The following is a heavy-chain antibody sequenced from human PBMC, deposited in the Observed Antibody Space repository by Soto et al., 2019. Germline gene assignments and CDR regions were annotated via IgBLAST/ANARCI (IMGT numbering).Heavy chain of an antibody. D-gene: IGHD6-13*01. V-gene: IGHV1-8*02. CDR3: GRGPSPRTPAGGTPYYYAMDV. J-gene: IGHJ6*02. Sequence: ASVKVSCKASGYDFTAYDINWVRQASGQGLEWMGWMNPINGATGTARRFQGRVSLSRNTATGTAYLELTSLRSDDTAVYYCGRGPSPRTPAGGTPYYYAMDVWGQGTTVTVSS. CDR1: GYDFTAYD. CDR2: MNPINGAT.